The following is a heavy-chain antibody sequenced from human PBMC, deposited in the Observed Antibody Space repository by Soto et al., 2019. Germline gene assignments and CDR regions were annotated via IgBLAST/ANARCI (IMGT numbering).Heavy chain of an antibody. CDR1: GYSFTSYW. CDR3: ARLAMASRRGYYGMDV. Sequence: PGESLKISCKGSGYSFTSYWITWVRQMPGKGLEWMGRIDPSDSYTNYSPSFQGHVTISADKPISTAYLQWSSLKASDTAMYYCARLAMASRRGYYGMDVWGQGTTVTVSS. CDR2: IDPSDSYT. J-gene: IGHJ6*02. V-gene: IGHV5-10-1*01. D-gene: IGHD3-16*01.